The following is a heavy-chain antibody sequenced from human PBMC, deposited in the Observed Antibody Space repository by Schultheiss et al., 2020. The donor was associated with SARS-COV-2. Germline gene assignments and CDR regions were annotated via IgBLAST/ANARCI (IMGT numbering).Heavy chain of an antibody. Sequence: ASVKVSCKASGYTFTSYAMHWVRQAPGQRLEWMGWINAGNGNTKYSQKFQGRVTITRDTSASTAYMELSSLRSEDTAVYYCARDPPNSYSSGWIDAFDIWGQGTMVTVSS. J-gene: IGHJ3*02. D-gene: IGHD6-19*01. V-gene: IGHV1-3*01. CDR3: ARDPPNSYSSGWIDAFDI. CDR1: GYTFTSYA. CDR2: INAGNGNT.